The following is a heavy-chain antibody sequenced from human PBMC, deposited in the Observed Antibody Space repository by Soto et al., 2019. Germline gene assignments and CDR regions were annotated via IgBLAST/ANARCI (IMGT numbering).Heavy chain of an antibody. Sequence: QVQLVESGGGVVQPGRSLRLSCAASGFTFSSYAMHWVRQAPGKGLEWVAVISYDGSNKYYADSVKGRFTISRDNSKNTLYLQMNSLRAEDTAVYYCARDTGGSGYYPFDYWGQGTLVTVSS. D-gene: IGHD3-22*01. CDR1: GFTFSSYA. CDR3: ARDTGGSGYYPFDY. J-gene: IGHJ4*02. V-gene: IGHV3-30-3*01. CDR2: ISYDGSNK.